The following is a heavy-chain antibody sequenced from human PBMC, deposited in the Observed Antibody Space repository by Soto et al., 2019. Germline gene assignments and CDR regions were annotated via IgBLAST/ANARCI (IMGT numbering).Heavy chain of an antibody. V-gene: IGHV3-9*01. D-gene: IGHD1-7*01. Sequence: EVQLVESGGGLVQPGRSLRLSCAASGFTFDDYAMHWVRQAPGKGLEWVSGISWNSGSIGYADSVKGRFTISRDNAKKSLYLQMNSLRAEDTALYYCAKDGRSNSLDYWGQGTLVTVSS. CDR2: ISWNSGSI. J-gene: IGHJ4*02. CDR1: GFTFDDYA. CDR3: AKDGRSNSLDY.